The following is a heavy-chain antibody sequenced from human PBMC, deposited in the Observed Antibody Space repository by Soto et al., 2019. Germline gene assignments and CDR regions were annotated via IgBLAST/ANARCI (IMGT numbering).Heavy chain of an antibody. CDR1: GFSLTTSGVG. V-gene: IGHV2-5*02. CDR2: SYWEDDK. D-gene: IGHD3-10*01. CDR3: AHHPCDGLGSDAFDY. Sequence: QITLKESGPTLVRPTQTLTLTCTFSGFSLTTSGVGVGWIRQPPGKALEWLAVSYWEDDKRYSSSLKSRLTITKDTAKDQVVLTMTNMDPVAAATSDYAHHPCDGLGSDAFDYWGQGTLVTVSS. J-gene: IGHJ4*02.